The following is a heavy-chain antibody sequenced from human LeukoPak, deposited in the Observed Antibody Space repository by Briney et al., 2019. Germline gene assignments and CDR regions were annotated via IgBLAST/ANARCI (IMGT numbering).Heavy chain of an antibody. J-gene: IGHJ4*02. V-gene: IGHV4-59*01. CDR3: ARILRGIAAAPYYFDY. CDR2: IYYSGST. D-gene: IGHD6-13*01. Sequence: SETLSLTCTVSGGSISSYYWSWIRQPPGKGLEWIGYIYYSGSTNYNPSLKSRVTISVDTSKNQFSLKLSSVTAADTAVYYCARILRGIAAAPYYFDYWGQGTLVTVSS. CDR1: GGSISSYY.